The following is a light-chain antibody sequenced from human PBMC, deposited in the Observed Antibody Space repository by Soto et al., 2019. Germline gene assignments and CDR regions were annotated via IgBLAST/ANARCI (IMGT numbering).Light chain of an antibody. J-gene: IGKJ1*01. V-gene: IGKV3-20*01. CDR3: QQYDSWT. CDR2: GAS. CDR1: QSVSSSY. Sequence: EIVLTQSPGTLSLSPGESATLSCRASQSVSSSYLAWYQQKAGQAPRLLIHGASSRATGIPDRFSGSGSGTDFVLTISRLEPEDFAVYYCQQYDSWTFGQGTKVDNK.